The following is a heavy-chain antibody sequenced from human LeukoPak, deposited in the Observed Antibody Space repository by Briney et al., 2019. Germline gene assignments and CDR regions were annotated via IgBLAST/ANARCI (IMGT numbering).Heavy chain of an antibody. CDR2: IYTSGST. Sequence: SETLSLTCTVSGGSNSSGSYYWSWIRQPAGKGLEWIGRIYTSGSTNYNPSLKSRVTISVDTSKNQFSLKLSSVTAADTAVYYCARDGLYDYGGIGDYYYYYMDVWGKGTTVTVSS. CDR3: ARDGLYDYGGIGDYYYYYMDV. D-gene: IGHD4-23*01. CDR1: GGSNSSGSYY. V-gene: IGHV4-61*02. J-gene: IGHJ6*03.